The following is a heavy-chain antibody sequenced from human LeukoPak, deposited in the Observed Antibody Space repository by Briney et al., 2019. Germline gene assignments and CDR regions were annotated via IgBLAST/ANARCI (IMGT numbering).Heavy chain of an antibody. Sequence: PSQTLSLTCTVSGGSISSGGYYWSWIRQHPGKGLEWIGYIYYSGSTYYNPSLKSRVTISVDTSKNQFSLKLSSVTAADTAVYYCARGRGSSWHRGWFDPWGQGTLVTVSS. CDR2: IYYSGST. V-gene: IGHV4-31*03. D-gene: IGHD6-13*01. CDR1: GGSISSGGYY. CDR3: ARGRGSSWHRGWFDP. J-gene: IGHJ5*02.